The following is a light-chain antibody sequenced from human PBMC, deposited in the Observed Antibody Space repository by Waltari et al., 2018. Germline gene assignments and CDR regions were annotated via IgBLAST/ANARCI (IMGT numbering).Light chain of an antibody. Sequence: SYELTQPPSVSVSPGQTASITCSGDKWGDKYACWYQQKPGQSPVLVIYQDSKRRSGVPDRFSGSNAGNTATLTIRGSQAMDEADYYCQAWDSSTVVFGGGTKLTVL. CDR3: QAWDSSTVV. J-gene: IGLJ2*01. CDR2: QDS. V-gene: IGLV3-1*01. CDR1: KWGDKY.